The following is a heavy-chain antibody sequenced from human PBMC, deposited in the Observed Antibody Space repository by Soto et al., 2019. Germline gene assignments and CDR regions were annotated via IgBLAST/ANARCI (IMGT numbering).Heavy chain of an antibody. D-gene: IGHD1-26*01. V-gene: IGHV4-39*01. Sequence: PSETLSLRCTVSGGSLTSNSYYWGWIRHPPGKVLEWIGNIYYIENTFYNASLKSRVTISVYTSKNQFSLNLRSVTASDTAVYYCARLRVPHYHFAFRGQRALVNVSS. CDR2: IYYIENT. CDR3: ARLRVPHYHFAF. CDR1: GGSLTSNSYY. J-gene: IGHJ1*01.